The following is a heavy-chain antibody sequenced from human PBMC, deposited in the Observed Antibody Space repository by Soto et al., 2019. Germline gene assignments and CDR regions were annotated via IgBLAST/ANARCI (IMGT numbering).Heavy chain of an antibody. Sequence: EVQLVQSGAEEKKPGESLRISCKGSGYSFTSYWISWVSQMPGKGLEWMGRIDPSDSYTNYSPSFQGHVTISADKSIRTAYLQWSSLKASDTAMYYCARLPMVRGLPTYGMDVWGQGTTVTVSS. CDR3: ARLPMVRGLPTYGMDV. V-gene: IGHV5-10-1*01. D-gene: IGHD3-10*01. J-gene: IGHJ6*02. CDR2: IDPSDSYT. CDR1: GYSFTSYW.